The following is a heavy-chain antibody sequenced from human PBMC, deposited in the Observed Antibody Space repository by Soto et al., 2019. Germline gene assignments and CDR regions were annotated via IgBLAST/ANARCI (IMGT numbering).Heavy chain of an antibody. CDR1: GGSISEYF. D-gene: IGHD3-10*01. Sequence: SETLSLTCSVSGGSISEYFWSWIRQSPGKGLEWIGYIHYLGSTDYNPSLKSRVTISVDTSKRQFSLRLTSVTAADTAVYYCARDGYDGSGSPYPAYWGPGTQVTVS. J-gene: IGHJ4*02. CDR2: IHYLGST. CDR3: ARDGYDGSGSPYPAY. V-gene: IGHV4-59*01.